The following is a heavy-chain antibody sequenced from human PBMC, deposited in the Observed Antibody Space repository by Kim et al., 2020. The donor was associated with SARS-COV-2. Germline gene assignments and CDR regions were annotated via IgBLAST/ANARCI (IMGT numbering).Heavy chain of an antibody. CDR2: VKSKSDNAPI. Sequence: GGSLRLSCTGSGFTFSHAWMSWVRQAPGKGLEWVGRVKSKSDNAPIDYAAPVKGRFTISRDDSENTLYLQMNSLKTEDTAVYYCSSDAVPSGQPDFDFWGQGTLVTVSS. CDR3: SSDAVPSGQPDFDF. J-gene: IGHJ4*02. D-gene: IGHD3-10*01. CDR1: GFTFSHAW. V-gene: IGHV3-15*01.